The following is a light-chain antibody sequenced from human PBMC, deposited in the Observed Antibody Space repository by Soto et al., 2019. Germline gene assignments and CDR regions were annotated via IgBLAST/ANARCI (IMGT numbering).Light chain of an antibody. CDR1: QSVSSSF. CDR3: QEYDSSPLT. J-gene: IGKJ4*01. V-gene: IGKV3-20*01. CDR2: DAS. Sequence: EIVLTQSPGTLSLSPGERATLSCRASQSVSSSFLAWYQQKPGQAPRLLIYDASSRATGIPDRFSGSGSGTDFTLTISRLEPEDVAVYYCQEYDSSPLTFGGGTKVEIK.